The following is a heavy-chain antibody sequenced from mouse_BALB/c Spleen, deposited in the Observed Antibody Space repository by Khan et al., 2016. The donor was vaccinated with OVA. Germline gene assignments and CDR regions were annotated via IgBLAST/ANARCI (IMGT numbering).Heavy chain of an antibody. J-gene: IGHJ3*01. CDR1: GYSITSEYT. CDR2: ISYSGNT. Sequence: VQLKQSGPGLVKPSQSLSLTCTVTGYSITSEYTWNWIRQFPGNKLEWMGFISYSGNTRYNPSLKSRISITRDTSKNQFFLQLNSVTSEDTATYYSARKDYSEYDPLPYWGQGTLVTVSA. D-gene: IGHD2-4*01. V-gene: IGHV3-2*02. CDR3: ARKDYSEYDPLPY.